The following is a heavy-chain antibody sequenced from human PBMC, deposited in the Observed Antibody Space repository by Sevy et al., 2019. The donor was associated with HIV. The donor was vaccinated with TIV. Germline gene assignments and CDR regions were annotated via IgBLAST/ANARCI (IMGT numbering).Heavy chain of an antibody. J-gene: IGHJ4*02. V-gene: IGHV4-30-2*01. CDR3: ARGGDYGDYVPFDY. CDR2: IYHSGST. D-gene: IGHD4-17*01. CDR1: GGSISSGGYS. Sequence: SETLSLTCAVSGGSISSGGYSWSWIRQPPGKGLEWIGYIYHSGSTYYNPSLKSRVTISVDRSKNQFSLKLSSVTAADTAMYYCARGGDYGDYVPFDYWGQGTLVTVSS.